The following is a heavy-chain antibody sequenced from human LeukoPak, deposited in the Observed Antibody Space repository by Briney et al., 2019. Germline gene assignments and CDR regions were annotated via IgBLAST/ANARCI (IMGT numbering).Heavy chain of an antibody. CDR2: IWYDGSDK. CDR1: GFIFSTYG. Sequence: GRSLRLSCAASGFIFSTYGMHWVRQAPGKGPEWVAVIWYDGSDKYYADSVKGRFTISRDNSKNTLFLQMNNLRAEDTAVYYCAKVYCSSTSCPSYNWFDPWGQGTLVTVSS. D-gene: IGHD2-2*01. V-gene: IGHV3-33*03. CDR3: AKVYCSSTSCPSYNWFDP. J-gene: IGHJ5*02.